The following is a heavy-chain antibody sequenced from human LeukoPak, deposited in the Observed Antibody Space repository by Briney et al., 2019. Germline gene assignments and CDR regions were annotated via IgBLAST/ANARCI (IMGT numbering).Heavy chain of an antibody. D-gene: IGHD1-1*01. CDR2: IGIAGEQ. V-gene: IGHV3-13*05. CDR3: AIENGRGYFDY. CDR1: GLTLSSYD. Sequence: GGSLRPSRAASGLTLSSYDTHWARHATGKGLEWVSVIGIAGEQYYPGSVRAGFTIPREIAKNPLYFQMNSLIACGTAVYYYAIENGRGYFDYWGQGTLVTVSS. J-gene: IGHJ4*02.